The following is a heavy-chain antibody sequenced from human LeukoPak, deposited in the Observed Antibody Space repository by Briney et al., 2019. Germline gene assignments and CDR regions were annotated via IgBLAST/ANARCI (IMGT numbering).Heavy chain of an antibody. D-gene: IGHD4-17*01. CDR3: ARKRTTVWCFDY. CDR1: GGSFSGYY. J-gene: IGHJ4*02. CDR2: INHSGST. V-gene: IGHV4-34*01. Sequence: PSETLSLTCAVYGGSFSGYYWSWIRQPPGKGLEWIGEINHSGSTNYNPSLKSRVTISVDTSKNQFSLKLSSVTAADTAVYYCARKRTTVWCFDYWGQGTLVTVSS.